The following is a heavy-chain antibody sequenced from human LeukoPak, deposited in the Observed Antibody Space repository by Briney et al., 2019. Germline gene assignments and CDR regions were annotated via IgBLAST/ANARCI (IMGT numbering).Heavy chain of an antibody. CDR2: IIPIFGTA. J-gene: IGHJ6*03. CDR3: ARGPYCSSTSCGNYYYMDV. V-gene: IGHV1-69*05. D-gene: IGHD2-2*01. CDR1: GGTFSSYA. Sequence: SVKVSCKASGGTFSSYAISWVRQAPGQGLEWMGGIIPIFGTANYAQKFQGRVTITTDESTSTAYMELSSLRSEDTAVYYCARGPYCSSTSCGNYYYMDVWGKGTTVTVSS.